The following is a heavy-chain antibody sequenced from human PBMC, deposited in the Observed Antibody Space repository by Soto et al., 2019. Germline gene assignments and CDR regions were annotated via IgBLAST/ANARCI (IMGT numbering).Heavy chain of an antibody. CDR2: ISSSSSTK. CDR1: GFTFSSYS. CDR3: ARDQLYYNDISGRPLNAFDV. J-gene: IGHJ3*01. V-gene: IGHV3-48*01. Sequence: PGGSLRLSSAAFGFTFSSYSRNWVRQAPGKGLEWVSSISSSSSTKYYADSVEGRFTISRDNAKNSLYLQMNSLRAEDTAVYYCARDQLYYNDISGRPLNAFDVWGQGTMVTVSS. D-gene: IGHD3-22*01.